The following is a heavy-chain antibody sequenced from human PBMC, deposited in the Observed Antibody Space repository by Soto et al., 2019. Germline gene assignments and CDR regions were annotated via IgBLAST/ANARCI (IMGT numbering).Heavy chain of an antibody. J-gene: IGHJ4*02. D-gene: IGHD6-13*01. Sequence: QITLKESGPTLVKPTQTLMLTCTFSGFSLSTSGVGVGCIRQPPGKALEWLALIYLDDDKGYSPSLKSRLTTTKDTCKTQVVLTMTNMEPVDTATYYCAAAGSNFDYWGQGTLVNVSS. CDR1: GFSLSTSGVG. CDR3: AAAGSNFDY. V-gene: IGHV2-5*02. CDR2: IYLDDDK.